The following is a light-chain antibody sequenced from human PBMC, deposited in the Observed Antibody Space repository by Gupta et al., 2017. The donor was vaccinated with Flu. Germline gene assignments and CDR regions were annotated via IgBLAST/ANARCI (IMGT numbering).Light chain of an antibody. V-gene: IGKV3-20*01. CDR1: QSVSSVY. J-gene: IGKJ4*01. CDR3: QQYGNSPPT. CDR2: GAS. Sequence: EIVLTQSPATLSFSPGERATLSCRASQSVSSVYLAWYQLKPGQAPRLLIYGASIRATGIPDRFSGSGSGTEFTLTISRREPEDFVLYHCQQYGNSPPTFGGGTKVEIK.